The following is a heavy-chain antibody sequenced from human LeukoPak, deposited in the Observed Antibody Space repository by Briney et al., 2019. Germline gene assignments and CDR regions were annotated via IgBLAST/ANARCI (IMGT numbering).Heavy chain of an antibody. J-gene: IGHJ4*02. D-gene: IGHD3-16*01. CDR3: ARRSKLGYYFDS. CDR2: IFSSGSS. CDR1: GGSMRGYY. V-gene: IGHV4-59*08. Sequence: AETLSLTCTVSGGSMRGYYWSWIRQPPGKGLEWIGYIFSSGSSNFNPSLKSRVTISVDTSKNQFSLRQSSVTAADTAVYSCARRSKLGYYFDSWGQGILVTVSS.